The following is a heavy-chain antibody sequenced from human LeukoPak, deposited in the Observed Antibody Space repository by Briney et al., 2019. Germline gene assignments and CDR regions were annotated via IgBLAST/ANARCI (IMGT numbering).Heavy chain of an antibody. CDR1: GYTFTSYY. V-gene: IGHV1-46*01. Sequence: ASVKVSRKASGYTFTSYYMHWVRQAPGQGLEWMGIINPSGGSTSYAQKFQGRVTMTRDMSTSTVYMELSSLRSEDTAVYYCARDSFRGSSSSVSRLGYFDYWGQGTLVTVSS. D-gene: IGHD6-6*01. CDR3: ARDSFRGSSSSVSRLGYFDY. J-gene: IGHJ4*02. CDR2: INPSGGST.